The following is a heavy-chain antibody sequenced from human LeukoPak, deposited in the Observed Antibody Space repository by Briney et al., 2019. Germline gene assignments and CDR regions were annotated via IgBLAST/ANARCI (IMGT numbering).Heavy chain of an antibody. CDR3: ARVGVAAKSSRYFDY. J-gene: IGHJ4*02. V-gene: IGHV4-31*03. D-gene: IGHD2-15*01. CDR1: GGSISSGDYY. Sequence: SETLSLTCTVSGGSISSGDYYWSRIRQHPGKSLEWIGYIHYSGSTYYNPSLKSRVTISVDTSKKQFSLKLSSVTAADTAVYYCARVGVAAKSSRYFDYWGQGTLVTVSS. CDR2: IHYSGST.